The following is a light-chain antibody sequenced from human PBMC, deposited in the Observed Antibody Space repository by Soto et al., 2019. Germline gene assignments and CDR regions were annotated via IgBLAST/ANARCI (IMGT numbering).Light chain of an antibody. CDR1: QSVSNSY. Sequence: EIVLTQSPGTVSLSPGERATLSCRASQSVSNSYLVWYQQKPGQAPRLLIYDASSRATGIPDRFSGSGSGTDFTLTISRLEPEDFAVYYCQQYGSSVLTFGGGTKVEIK. J-gene: IGKJ4*01. CDR3: QQYGSSVLT. CDR2: DAS. V-gene: IGKV3-20*01.